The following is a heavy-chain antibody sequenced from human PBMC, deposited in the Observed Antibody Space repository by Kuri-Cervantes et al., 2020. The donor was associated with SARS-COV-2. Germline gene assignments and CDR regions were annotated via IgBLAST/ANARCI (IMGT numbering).Heavy chain of an antibody. V-gene: IGHV3-23*01. CDR3: AKDKWELLFQPLDAFDI. CDR1: GFTFSNYA. D-gene: IGHD1-26*01. CDR2: ISGSGSST. J-gene: IGHJ3*02. Sequence: GESLKISCAASGFTFSNYAMNWVRQAPGKGLEWVSTISGSGSSTYYADSVKGRFTISRDNSKNTLYLQMNSLRADDTAVYYCAKDKWELLFQPLDAFDIWGQGIMVTVSS.